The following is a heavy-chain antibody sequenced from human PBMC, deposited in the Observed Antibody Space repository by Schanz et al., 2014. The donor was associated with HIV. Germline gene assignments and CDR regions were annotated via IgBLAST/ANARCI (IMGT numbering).Heavy chain of an antibody. CDR1: GISLTNNA. CDR2: ISSGSTTI. CDR3: ARDNEERDIWTGNYYYYGMDV. Sequence: EVQQVLESGGGLVQPGGSLRLSCAASGISLTNNAMTWVRQAPGKGLEWVSYISSGSTTIHYADSVMGRFTISRDNAKNSMYLVMNSLRDEDTAVYYCARDNEERDIWTGNYYYYGMDVWGQGTTVTVAS. V-gene: IGHV3-48*02. J-gene: IGHJ6*02. D-gene: IGHD3-9*01.